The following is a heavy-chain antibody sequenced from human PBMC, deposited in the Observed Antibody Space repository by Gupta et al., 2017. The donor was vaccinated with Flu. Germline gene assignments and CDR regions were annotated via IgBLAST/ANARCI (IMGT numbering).Heavy chain of an antibody. D-gene: IGHD6-6*01. J-gene: IGHJ4*02. CDR3: ENRKGNRRRFEY. CDR2: IYWKEDK. Sequence: QITLKESGPTLVKPTQTLTLTCTFSGFSLSTVGVGVGWIRQPPGKALEWLALIYWKEDKRYSPFLKSRLTSNKDTSKKQVRFKMTKMDPRNTATEHCENRKGNRRRFEYWGLGTLVTVSS. CDR1: GFSLSTVGVG. V-gene: IGHV2-5*01.